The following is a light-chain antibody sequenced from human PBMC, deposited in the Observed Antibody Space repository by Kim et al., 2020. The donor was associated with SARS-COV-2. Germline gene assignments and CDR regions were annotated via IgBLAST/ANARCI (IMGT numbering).Light chain of an antibody. CDR1: SSNFGNNY. J-gene: IGLJ3*02. Sequence: GQKVPIPCAGRSSNFGNNYVSWYQQLPGTAPKLLIYDNNKRPSGIPDRFSGSKSGTSATLGITGLQTGDEADYYCGTWDSSLSAGVFGGGTQLTVL. CDR3: GTWDSSLSAGV. CDR2: DNN. V-gene: IGLV1-51*01.